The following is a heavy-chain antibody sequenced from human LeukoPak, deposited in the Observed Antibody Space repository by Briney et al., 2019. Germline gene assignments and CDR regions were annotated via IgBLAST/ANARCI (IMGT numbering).Heavy chain of an antibody. CDR2: IHPSGST. CDR3: SRGSDESKTGDY. D-gene: IGHD6-25*01. Sequence: SETLPLTCAIYGGSFSHYYWSWIRQPPGKGLEWVGEIHPSGSTSFNPSLESRVSISKDTSKNQFSLKLTSVTAADTAVYYCSRGSDESKTGDYWGQGTLVTVSS. V-gene: IGHV4-34*01. CDR1: GGSFSHYY. J-gene: IGHJ4*02.